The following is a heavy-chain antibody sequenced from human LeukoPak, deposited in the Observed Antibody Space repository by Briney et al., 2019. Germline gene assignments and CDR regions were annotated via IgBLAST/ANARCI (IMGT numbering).Heavy chain of an antibody. CDR3: AKWSPGTSSSDH. Sequence: GASVKLSCKTSGYTFTSYFMHWVRQAPGQGLEWMGIINPSGGSTSYAQKFQGRVTMTRDTSTGTVYMELSSLRFEDTAVYYCAKWSPGTSSSDHWGQGTLVTVSS. CDR1: GYTFTSYF. CDR2: INPSGGST. D-gene: IGHD3-10*01. V-gene: IGHV1-46*01. J-gene: IGHJ4*02.